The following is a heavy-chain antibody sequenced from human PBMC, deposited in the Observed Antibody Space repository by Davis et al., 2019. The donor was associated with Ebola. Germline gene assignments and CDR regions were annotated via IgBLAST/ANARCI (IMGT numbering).Heavy chain of an antibody. Sequence: SETLSLTCDVPGASISSNNWWSWVRQPPGKGLEWIGSIYYSGSTYYNPSLKSRVTISVDTSKNQFSLKLSSVTAADTAVYYCTRPSITILSGDNWFDPWGQGTLVTVSS. CDR3: TRPSITILSGDNWFDP. J-gene: IGHJ5*02. CDR2: IYYSGST. D-gene: IGHD3-9*01. V-gene: IGHV4-39*01. CDR1: GASISSNNW.